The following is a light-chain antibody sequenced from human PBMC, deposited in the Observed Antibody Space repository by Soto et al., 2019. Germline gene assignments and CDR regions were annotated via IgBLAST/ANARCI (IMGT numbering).Light chain of an antibody. CDR1: TGAVTSGHY. CDR2: DTS. V-gene: IGLV7-46*01. Sequence: QAVVTQEPSLTVSPGGTVTLTCGSSTGAVTSGHYPYWFQPKPGQAPRTLIYDTSKKHSWTPARFSGSLLGGKGALTLSGAQADDEADYYCLLHYSGPRVFGGGTKLTVL. CDR3: LLHYSGPRV. J-gene: IGLJ3*02.